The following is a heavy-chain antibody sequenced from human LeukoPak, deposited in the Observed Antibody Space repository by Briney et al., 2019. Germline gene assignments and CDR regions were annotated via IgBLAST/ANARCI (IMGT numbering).Heavy chain of an antibody. CDR2: ISYDGSNK. Sequence: PGGSLRLSCAASGFTFSSYAMHWVRQAPGKGLEWVAVISYDGSNKYYADSVKGRFTIFRDNSKNTLYLQMGSLRAEDMAVYYCAKARIGYFDYWGQGTLVTVSS. CDR1: GFTFSSYA. CDR3: AKARIGYFDY. D-gene: IGHD3-22*01. V-gene: IGHV3-30*14. J-gene: IGHJ4*02.